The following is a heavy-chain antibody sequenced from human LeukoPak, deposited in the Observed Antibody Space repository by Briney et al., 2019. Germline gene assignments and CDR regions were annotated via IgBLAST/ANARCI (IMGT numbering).Heavy chain of an antibody. CDR3: ARSAVRAFDI. Sequence: SETLSLXCAVSGGSISSSSYYWGWIRQPPGKGLEWIGSIYYSGSTYYNPSLKSRVTISVDTSKNQFSLKLSSVTAADTAVYYCARSAVRAFDIWGQGTMVTVSS. V-gene: IGHV4-39*01. CDR2: IYYSGST. CDR1: GGSISSSSYY. J-gene: IGHJ3*02. D-gene: IGHD3-10*01.